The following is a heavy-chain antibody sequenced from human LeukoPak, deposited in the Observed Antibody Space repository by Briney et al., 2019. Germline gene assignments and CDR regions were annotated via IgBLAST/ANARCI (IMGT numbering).Heavy chain of an antibody. CDR3: ARGAHYYDSSGYYPSFDY. CDR1: GGSISSGSYY. J-gene: IGHJ4*02. CDR2: IYTSGST. V-gene: IGHV4-61*02. Sequence: PSETLSLTCTVSGGSISSGSYYWSWIRRPAGKGLEWIGRIYTSGSTNYNPSLKSRVTISVDTSKNQFSLKLSSVTAADTAVYYCARGAHYYDSSGYYPSFDYWGQGTLVTVSS. D-gene: IGHD3-22*01.